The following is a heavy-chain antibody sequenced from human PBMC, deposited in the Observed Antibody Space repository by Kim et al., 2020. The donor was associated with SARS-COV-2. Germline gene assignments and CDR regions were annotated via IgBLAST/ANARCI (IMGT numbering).Heavy chain of an antibody. V-gene: IGHV3-48*03. CDR3: ASLFTVPRPGFYP. J-gene: IGHJ5*02. CDR1: GFTFSSYE. Sequence: GGSLRLSCAASGFTFSSYEMNWVRQAPGKGLEWVSYISSSGSTIYYADSVKGSFTISRDNAKNSLYLQMNSLRAEDTSGYYGASLFTVPRPGFYPWGQGTLVTVSS. CDR2: ISSSGSTI. D-gene: IGHD4-17*01.